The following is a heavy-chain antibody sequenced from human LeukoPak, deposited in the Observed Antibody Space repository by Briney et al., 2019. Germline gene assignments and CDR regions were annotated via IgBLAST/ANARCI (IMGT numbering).Heavy chain of an antibody. J-gene: IGHJ5*02. Sequence: ASETLSLACTVSGGSISSFDWSWIRQPPGRGLEWMGYSHGNGDTNYNPSLKSRVTISVDTSKNQCSLKLTSVTAADTAVYYCASHRAYDSGTYYRWFDPWGPGTLVTVSS. V-gene: IGHV4-59*08. CDR3: ASHRAYDSGTYYRWFDP. CDR1: GGSISSFD. D-gene: IGHD3-22*01. CDR2: SHGNGDT.